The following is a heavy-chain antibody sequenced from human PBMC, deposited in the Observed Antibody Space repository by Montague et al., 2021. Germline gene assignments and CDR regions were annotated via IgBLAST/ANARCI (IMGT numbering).Heavy chain of an antibody. J-gene: IGHJ5*02. Sequence: SETLSLTCTVSSGSIFHAHWSWVRQPAGKGLEWLGSMFYGGATSXNPSLKSRVTMSIDTSTNQFSLKLSFVTAADTAVYYCAKQDYFVSGTSYKGFDPWGQGILVTVSS. CDR3: AKQDYFVSGTSYKGFDP. V-gene: IGHV4-59*08. D-gene: IGHD3-10*01. CDR1: SGSIFHAH. CDR2: MFYGGAT.